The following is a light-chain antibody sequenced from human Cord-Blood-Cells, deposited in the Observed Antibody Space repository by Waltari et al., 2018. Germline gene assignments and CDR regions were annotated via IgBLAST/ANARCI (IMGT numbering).Light chain of an antibody. CDR3: QSYDSSLSGYV. J-gene: IGLJ1*01. V-gene: IGLV1-40*01. CDR1: SSNIGAGYD. Sequence: QSVLTQPPSVSGAPGQRVTISCTGSSSNIGAGYDVHWYQQLPGTAPKLLICGNSKRPSGVPDRFSGSKSRTSASLAISGLQAEDEADYYCQSYDSSLSGYVFGTGTKVTVL. CDR2: GNS.